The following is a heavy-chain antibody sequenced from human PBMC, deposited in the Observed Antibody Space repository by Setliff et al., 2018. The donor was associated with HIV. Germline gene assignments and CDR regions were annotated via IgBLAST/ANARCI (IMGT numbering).Heavy chain of an antibody. D-gene: IGHD2-2*01. V-gene: IGHV3-73*01. CDR1: GFGFSGSA. Sequence: GGSLRLSCAASGFGFSGSAMHWVRQASGKGLEWVGHIRTKANSYATVYAASVKGRFTISRDDAKKTAYLQMSSLKTEDTALYYCIPGGSSSIFFPHWGRGTLVTVSS. J-gene: IGHJ4*02. CDR2: IRTKANSYAT. CDR3: IPGGSSSIFFPH.